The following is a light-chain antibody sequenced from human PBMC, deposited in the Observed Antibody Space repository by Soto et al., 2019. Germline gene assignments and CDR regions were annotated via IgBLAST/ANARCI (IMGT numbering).Light chain of an antibody. CDR3: SSFAGSRIYV. J-gene: IGLJ1*01. CDR2: EVT. Sequence: QSALTQPPSASGSPGQSVTISCTGTSADVGDYNYVSWYQQHPDKAPKLILYEVTKRPSGVPDRFSGSKYGNTATLTVSGLQAEDEADYFCSSFAGSRIYVFGTGTQLTVL. V-gene: IGLV2-8*01. CDR1: SADVGDYNY.